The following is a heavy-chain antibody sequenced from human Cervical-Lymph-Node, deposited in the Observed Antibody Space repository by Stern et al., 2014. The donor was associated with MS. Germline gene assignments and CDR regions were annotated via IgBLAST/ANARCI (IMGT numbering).Heavy chain of an antibody. CDR1: GFSLDTTGMC. CDR2: IHWDDNK. J-gene: IGHJ4*02. D-gene: IGHD4-17*01. V-gene: IGHV2-70*13. CDR3: VRHSTRETRGFFDH. Sequence: QVTLRESGPALVKPTESLTVTCTFSGFSLDTTGMCVGWIRQPPGQAPEWLALIHWDDNKYYSTSLKTRLTISKDTSKNQVVLTMTDMDPEDTATYFCVRHSTRETRGFFDHWGQGILVTVSS.